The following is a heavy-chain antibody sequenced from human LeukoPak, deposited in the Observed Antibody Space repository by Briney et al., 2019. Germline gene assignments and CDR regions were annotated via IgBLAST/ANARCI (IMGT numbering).Heavy chain of an antibody. CDR3: AKHYGSGTYYNYFTY. CDR1: GFNFSSYA. CDR2: ISDSGGRT. V-gene: IGHV3-23*01. Sequence: GGSLRLSCAASGFNFSSYALSWVRQAPGRGLEWVSAISDSGGRTYYADFVKGRFTISRDNSENTLFLQMSSLRAGDTATYYCAKHYGSGTYYNYFTYCGQGTLVSVSS. J-gene: IGHJ4*02. D-gene: IGHD3-10*01.